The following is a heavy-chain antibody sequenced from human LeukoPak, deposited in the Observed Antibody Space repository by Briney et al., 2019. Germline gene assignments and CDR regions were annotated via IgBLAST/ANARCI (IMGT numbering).Heavy chain of an antibody. V-gene: IGHV3-23*01. J-gene: IGHJ3*02. CDR1: GFTFSSYA. CDR2: ISGSGGST. CDR3: AKVRDCYDSSGYYPGVFDI. D-gene: IGHD3-22*01. Sequence: GGSLRLSCAAYGFTFSSYAMSWVRQAPGKGLEWVSAISGSGGSTYYADSVKGRFTISRDNSKNTLYLQITSLIAEDTAVYYCAKVRDCYDSSGYYPGVFDIWGQGTMVTVSS.